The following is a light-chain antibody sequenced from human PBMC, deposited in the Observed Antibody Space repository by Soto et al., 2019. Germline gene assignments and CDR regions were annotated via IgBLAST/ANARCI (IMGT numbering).Light chain of an antibody. CDR1: QSVSSSS. CDR2: GAS. Sequence: EMVLTQSPGTVSLSPGERATLSCRASQSVSSSSLAWYQQKPGQAPRLLISGASSRATGIPDRFSGSGSGTDFTLTISRLEPEDFAVYYCQQYDSSPRTFGQGTKVDIK. CDR3: QQYDSSPRT. V-gene: IGKV3-20*01. J-gene: IGKJ1*01.